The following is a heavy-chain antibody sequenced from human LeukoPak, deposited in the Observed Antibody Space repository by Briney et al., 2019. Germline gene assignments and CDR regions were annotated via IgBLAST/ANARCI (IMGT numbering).Heavy chain of an antibody. J-gene: IGHJ6*03. D-gene: IGHD6-13*01. CDR1: GGSISSSNW. V-gene: IGHV4-4*02. CDR2: IYHSGST. Sequence: SETLSLTCAVSGGSISSSNWWSWVRQPPGKGLEWIGEIYHSGSTNYNQSLKSRVTISVDTSKNQFSLKLSSVTAADTAEYYCARGGAAAGSEGFYYYYMDVWGKGTTVTVSS. CDR3: ARGGAAAGSEGFYYYYMDV.